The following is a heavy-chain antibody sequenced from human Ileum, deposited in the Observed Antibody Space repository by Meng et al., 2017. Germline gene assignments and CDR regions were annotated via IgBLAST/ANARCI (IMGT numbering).Heavy chain of an antibody. J-gene: IGHJ4*02. CDR2: LYTSGIT. D-gene: IGHD1-1*01. CDR1: GGSHSGYF. Sequence: VPLQESGPGLLKPSETMSLTCTVSGGSHSGYFWSWIRQPAGKGLEWIGRLYTSGITNYNPSLKSRVTMSVDTSKSQFSLNLTSVTAADTAIYYCAREKQQLGFDSWGQGTLVTVSS. CDR3: AREKQQLGFDS. V-gene: IGHV4-4*07.